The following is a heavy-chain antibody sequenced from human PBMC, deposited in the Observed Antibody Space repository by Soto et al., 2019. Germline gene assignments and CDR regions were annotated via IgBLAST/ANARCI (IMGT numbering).Heavy chain of an antibody. CDR1: GFTFSSYG. V-gene: IGHV3-30*18. J-gene: IGHJ4*02. D-gene: IGHD3-3*01. Sequence: QVQLVESGGGVVQPGRSLRLSCTASGFTFSSYGMHWVRQAPGKGLEWVAVISYDGSNKYYADSVKGRFTISRDNSKNTLYLQMNSLRAEDTAVYYCAKEEEGPYDFWSGPDYWGQGTLVTVSS. CDR2: ISYDGSNK. CDR3: AKEEEGPYDFWSGPDY.